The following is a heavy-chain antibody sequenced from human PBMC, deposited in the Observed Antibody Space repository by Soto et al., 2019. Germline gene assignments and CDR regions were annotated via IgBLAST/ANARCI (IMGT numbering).Heavy chain of an antibody. D-gene: IGHD3-3*01. V-gene: IGHV4-59*01. CDR2: IYYSGST. CDR1: GGSISSYY. CDR3: ARELRFLEWLSPSDYYYYMDV. J-gene: IGHJ6*03. Sequence: SETLSLTCTVSGGSISSYYWSWIRQPPGKGLEWIGYIYYSGSTNYNPSLKRRVTIPVATSKNQFSLKLSSVTAADTAVYYCARELRFLEWLSPSDYYYYMDVWGKGTTVTVSS.